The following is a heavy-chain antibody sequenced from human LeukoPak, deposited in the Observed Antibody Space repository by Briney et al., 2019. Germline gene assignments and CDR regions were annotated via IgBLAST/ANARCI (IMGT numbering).Heavy chain of an antibody. D-gene: IGHD5-12*01. CDR2: ITPILGIA. CDR3: AKGEGGYDPPGYYYYYGMDV. J-gene: IGHJ6*04. V-gene: IGHV1-69*02. Sequence: SVKVSCKASGGTFSSYTISWVRQAPGQGLEWMGRITPILGIANYAQKFQGRVTITADKSTSTAYMELSSLRAEDTAVYYCAKGEGGYDPPGYYYYYGMDVWGKGTTVTVSS. CDR1: GGTFSSYT.